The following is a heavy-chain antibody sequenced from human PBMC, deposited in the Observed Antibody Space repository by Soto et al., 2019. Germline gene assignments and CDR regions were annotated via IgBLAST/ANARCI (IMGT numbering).Heavy chain of an antibody. D-gene: IGHD3-9*01. V-gene: IGHV1-69*13. Sequence: SVKVSCKASGGTFSSHAISWVRQAPGQGLEWMGGIIPIFGTANYAQKFQGRVTITADESTSTAYMELSSLRAEDTAVYYCARDSGNWLWLPNSAFDYYGMDVWGQGTTVTVSS. CDR3: ARDSGNWLWLPNSAFDYYGMDV. CDR1: GGTFSSHA. CDR2: IIPIFGTA. J-gene: IGHJ6*02.